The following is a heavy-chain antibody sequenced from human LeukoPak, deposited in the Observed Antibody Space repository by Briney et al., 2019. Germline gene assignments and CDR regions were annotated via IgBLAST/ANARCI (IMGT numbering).Heavy chain of an antibody. D-gene: IGHD3-10*01. CDR3: ARVPPTYGSGMAYYYYYYMDV. Sequence: SETLSLTCSVSGDSISSNNYYWGWIRQPPGKGLEWIGSIDYSGRTFYNPSLKSRVTISVDTSKNQFSLKLSSVTAADTAVYYCARVPPTYGSGMAYYYYYYMDVWGKGTTVTVSS. CDR2: IDYSGRT. J-gene: IGHJ6*03. CDR1: GDSISSNNYY. V-gene: IGHV4-39*07.